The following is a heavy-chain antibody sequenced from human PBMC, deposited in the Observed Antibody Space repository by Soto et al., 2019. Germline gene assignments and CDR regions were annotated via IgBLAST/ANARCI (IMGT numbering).Heavy chain of an antibody. Sequence: EAQLLESGGGLVQPGESLRLSCATSGFTFASYAMTWVRQAPGKGLEWVSSITTGGINTHYADFVRGRFTISRDNSKNTVYLVMKTLSAEDTAVYYCGKVMTDYSKAVGDDWGQGTLVTVSS. CDR1: GFTFASYA. CDR2: ITTGGINT. D-gene: IGHD4-4*01. CDR3: GKVMTDYSKAVGDD. V-gene: IGHV3-23*01. J-gene: IGHJ4*02.